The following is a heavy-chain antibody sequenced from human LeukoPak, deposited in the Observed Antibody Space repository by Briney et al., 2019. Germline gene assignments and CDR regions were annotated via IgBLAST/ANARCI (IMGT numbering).Heavy chain of an antibody. CDR3: AKSNLPYSSGWYYFDY. CDR1: GFTFSSYA. CDR2: ISGSGGST. J-gene: IGHJ4*02. D-gene: IGHD6-19*01. Sequence: GGSLRLSCAASGFTFSSYALSWVRQAPGKGLEWVSAISGSGGSTYYADSVKGRFTISRDNSKNTLYLQMNSLRAEDTAIYYCAKSNLPYSSGWYYFDYWGQGTLVTVSS. V-gene: IGHV3-23*01.